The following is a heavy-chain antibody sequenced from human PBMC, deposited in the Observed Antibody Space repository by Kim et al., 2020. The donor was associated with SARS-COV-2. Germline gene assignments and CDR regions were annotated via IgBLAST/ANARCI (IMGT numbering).Heavy chain of an antibody. CDR2: ISGSGGST. CDR1: GFTFSSYA. V-gene: IGHV3-23*01. J-gene: IGHJ4*02. Sequence: GGSLRLSCAASGFTFSSYAMNWVRQAPGKGLEWVSAISGSGGSTYYADSVKGRFTISRDNSKNTLYLQMNSLRAEDTAVYYCAKGSKGGGGTHFDYWGQGTLVTVSS. CDR3: AKGSKGGGGTHFDY. D-gene: IGHD1-26*01.